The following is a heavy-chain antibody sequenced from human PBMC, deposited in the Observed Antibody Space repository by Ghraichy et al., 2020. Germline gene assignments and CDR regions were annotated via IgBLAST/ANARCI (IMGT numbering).Heavy chain of an antibody. CDR1: GYTFTSYD. CDR3: ARGRFVVVVAASSRLNNWFDP. V-gene: IGHV1-8*01. D-gene: IGHD2-15*01. CDR2: MNPNSGNT. Sequence: ASVKVSCKASGYTFTSYDINWVRQATGQGLEWMGWMNPNSGNTGYAQKFQGRVTMTRNTSISTAYMELSSLRSEDTAVYYCARGRFVVVVAASSRLNNWFDPWGQGTLVTVSS. J-gene: IGHJ5*02.